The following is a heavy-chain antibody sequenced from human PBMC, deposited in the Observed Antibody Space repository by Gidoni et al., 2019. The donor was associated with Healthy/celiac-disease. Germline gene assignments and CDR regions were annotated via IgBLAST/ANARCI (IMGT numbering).Heavy chain of an antibody. CDR2: TSYDGSNK. CDR3: ARDELLDAFDI. D-gene: IGHD1-26*01. J-gene: IGHJ3*02. Sequence: QLQLVASGGGVVQPGRSLRPSCAASGSTFSSYAMHWVRQAPGKGLEWVAVTSYDGSNKYYADSVKGRFTISRDNSKNTLYLQMNSLRAEDTAVYYCARDELLDAFDIWGQGTIDTVSS. V-gene: IGHV3-30-3*01. CDR1: GSTFSSYA.